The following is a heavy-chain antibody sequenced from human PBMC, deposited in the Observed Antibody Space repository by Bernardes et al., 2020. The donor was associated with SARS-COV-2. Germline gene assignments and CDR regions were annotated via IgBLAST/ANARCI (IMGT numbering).Heavy chain of an antibody. CDR2: ITTSSNYI. J-gene: IGHJ4*02. CDR1: GFTFSRYT. CDR3: ARDDGNYYDSSGFDY. D-gene: IGHD3-22*01. Sequence: GGSLRLSCAASGFTFSRYTMNWVHQAPGKGLEWVSSITTSSNYIYYADSVKGRFTISRDNARNSLFLQMNSLRAEDTAIYYCARDDGNYYDSSGFDYWGQGTPVTVSS. V-gene: IGHV3-21*04.